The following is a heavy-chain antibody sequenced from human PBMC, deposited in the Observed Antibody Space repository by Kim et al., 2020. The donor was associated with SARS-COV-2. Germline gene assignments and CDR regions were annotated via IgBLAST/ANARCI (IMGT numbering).Heavy chain of an antibody. CDR2: ISYDGANP. CDR3: ARDHDSIMET. V-gene: IGHV3-30*01. D-gene: IGHD3-3*02. Sequence: GGSLRLSCAASGFTFSNFAIHWVRQAPGKGPEWVADISYDGANPYYADSVRGRFTISRDNSRDTVYLQMNSLTVDDTAVYYCARDHDSIMETWGQGTLVSVSS. CDR1: GFTFSNFA. J-gene: IGHJ5*02.